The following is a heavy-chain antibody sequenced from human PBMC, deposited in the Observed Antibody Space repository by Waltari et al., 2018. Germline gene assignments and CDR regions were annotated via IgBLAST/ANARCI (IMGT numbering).Heavy chain of an antibody. CDR3: ARDVLHSAPSFSDS. D-gene: IGHD2-15*01. CDR1: GYAFMSCG. Sequence: QVQLVQSGAEVEKPGASVKVSRKASGYAFMSCGFNWVRPAPGQGLEWMGWISAYSGKTEFAQKFQDRVTLTTDTSTSTAYMELTSLRSDDTALYYCARDVLHSAPSFSDSWGQGTLVTVSS. CDR2: ISAYSGKT. V-gene: IGHV1-18*01. J-gene: IGHJ1*01.